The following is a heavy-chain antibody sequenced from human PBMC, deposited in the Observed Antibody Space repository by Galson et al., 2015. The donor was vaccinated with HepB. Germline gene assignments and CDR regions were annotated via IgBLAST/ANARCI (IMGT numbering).Heavy chain of an antibody. CDR1: GFTFSSYE. Sequence: SLRLSCAASGFTFSSYEMNWVRQAPGKGLEWVSYISSSGSTIYYADSVKGRFTISRDNAKNSLYLQMNSLRAEDTAVYYCARGLVKGWFDPWGQGTLVTVSS. V-gene: IGHV3-48*03. J-gene: IGHJ5*02. CDR2: ISSSGSTI. D-gene: IGHD1-26*01. CDR3: ARGLVKGWFDP.